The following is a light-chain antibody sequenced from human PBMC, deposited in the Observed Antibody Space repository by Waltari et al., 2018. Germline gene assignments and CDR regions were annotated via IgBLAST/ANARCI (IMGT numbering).Light chain of an antibody. J-gene: IGKJ1*01. CDR3: QHYVRLPAT. V-gene: IGKV3-20*01. CDR2: GAS. Sequence: EIVLTQSPGTLSLSLGERATLPCRASQSFSRALAWYQQKPGQAPRLLIYGASTRATGIPDRFSGSGSGTDFSLTISRLEPDDFAVYYCQHYVRLPATFGQGTTVEI. CDR1: QSFSRA.